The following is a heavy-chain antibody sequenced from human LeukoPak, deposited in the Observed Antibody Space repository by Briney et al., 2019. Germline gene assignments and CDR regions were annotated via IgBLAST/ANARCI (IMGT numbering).Heavy chain of an antibody. CDR2: IIPIFGTA. CDR1: GGTFSSYA. J-gene: IGHJ4*02. Sequence: SVKVSCKASGGTFSSYAISWVRQAPGQGLEWMGGIIPIFGTANYAQKFQGRVTTTADESTSTAYMELSSLRSEDTAVYYCARDMGIAVAARCGLLGYWGQGTLVTVSS. V-gene: IGHV1-69*13. D-gene: IGHD6-19*01. CDR3: ARDMGIAVAARCGLLGY.